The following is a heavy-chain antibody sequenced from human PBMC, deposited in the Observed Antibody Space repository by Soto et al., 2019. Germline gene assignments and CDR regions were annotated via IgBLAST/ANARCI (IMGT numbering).Heavy chain of an antibody. CDR2: ISGSGAST. CDR1: GFTFSDYA. V-gene: IGHV3-23*01. D-gene: IGHD4-17*01. J-gene: IGHJ4*02. Sequence: PGGSLRLSCAASGFTFSDYAMSWVRQAPGKGLEWVSAISGSGASTYYADSVKGRFTISRDKSSNTLYLQMRSLSVEDTAVYYCAKDARLRSGLFDDSGQGTLVTVSS. CDR3: AKDARLRSGLFDD.